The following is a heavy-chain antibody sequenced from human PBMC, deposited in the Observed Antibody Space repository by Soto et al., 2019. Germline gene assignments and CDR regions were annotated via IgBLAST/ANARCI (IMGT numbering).Heavy chain of an antibody. CDR1: GDTFSSYG. V-gene: IGHV3-33*01. J-gene: IGHJ4*02. Sequence: PGLPLRVSCAASGDTFSSYGMRWVLQAPGKGLEWVAVIWYDGSNKYYADSVKGRFTISRDNSKNTLYLQMNSLRAEDTAVYYCARDPSGSLSYFEYWGQGTLVTVSS. CDR3: ARDPSGSLSYFEY. CDR2: IWYDGSNK. D-gene: IGHD1-26*01.